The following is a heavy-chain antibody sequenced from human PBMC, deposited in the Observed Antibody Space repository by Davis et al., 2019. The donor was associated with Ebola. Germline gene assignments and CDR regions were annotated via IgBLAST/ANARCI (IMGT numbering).Heavy chain of an antibody. V-gene: IGHV4-59*01. CDR2: IYYSGST. Sequence: SETLSLTCTVSSGSISSYYWSWIRQPPGKGLEWIGYIYYSGSTNYNPSLKSRVTISVDTSKNQFSLKLSSVTAADTAVYYCARDIGEIHYWGQGTLVTVSS. J-gene: IGHJ4*02. CDR1: SGSISSYY. D-gene: IGHD3-10*01. CDR3: ARDIGEIHY.